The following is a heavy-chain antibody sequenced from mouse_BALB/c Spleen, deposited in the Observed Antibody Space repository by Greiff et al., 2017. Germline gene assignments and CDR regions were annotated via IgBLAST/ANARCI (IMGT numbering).Heavy chain of an antibody. D-gene: IGHD2-4*01. J-gene: IGHJ2*01. CDR3: ARGDYDYFDY. V-gene: IGHV5-4*02. Sequence: EVQLVESGGGLVKPGGSLKLSCAASGFTFSDYYMYWVRQTPEKRLEWVATISDGGSYTYYPDSVKGRFTISRDNAKNNLYLQMSSLKSEDTAMYYCARGDYDYFDYWGQGTTLTVSS. CDR1: GFTFSDYY. CDR2: ISDGGSYT.